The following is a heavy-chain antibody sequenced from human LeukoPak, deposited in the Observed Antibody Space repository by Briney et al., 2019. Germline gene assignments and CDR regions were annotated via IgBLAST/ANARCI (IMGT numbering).Heavy chain of an antibody. CDR2: ISASGGNT. Sequence: GGSLRLSCAASGFIFRRYAMSWVRQAPGKGLKWVSDISASGGNTYYADSVKGRFTISRDNSKNTVYLQMNSQRAEDTAVYYCARELVGATAYFDHWGQGTLSPSPQ. J-gene: IGHJ4*02. CDR3: ARELVGATAYFDH. D-gene: IGHD1-26*01. CDR1: GFIFRRYA. V-gene: IGHV3-23*01.